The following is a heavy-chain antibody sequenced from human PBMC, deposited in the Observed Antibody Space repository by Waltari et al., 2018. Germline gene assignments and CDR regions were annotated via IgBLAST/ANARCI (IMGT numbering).Heavy chain of an antibody. Sequence: EVKLVASGGGLVKPGGSLRLSCAASGFTFSSYSMHWVRQAPGKGLEWGSSISSSSSYIYYADSVKGRFTISRDNAKNSLYLQMNSLRAEDTAVYYCARDGDYGDYYYYYMDVWGKGTTVTVSS. CDR2: ISSSSSYI. D-gene: IGHD4-17*01. CDR1: GFTFSSYS. V-gene: IGHV3-21*01. J-gene: IGHJ6*03. CDR3: ARDGDYGDYYYYYMDV.